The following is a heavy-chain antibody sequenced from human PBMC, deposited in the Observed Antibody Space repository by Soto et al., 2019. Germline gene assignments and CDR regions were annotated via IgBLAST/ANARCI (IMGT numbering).Heavy chain of an antibody. V-gene: IGHV4-39*01. CDR2: IFYSGST. D-gene: IGHD2-8*01. CDR3: VRHPRIMVPRQHDYYFDT. Sequence: SETLSLTCNVSGASISSRNYYWGRIRQPPGKGLEWFGSIFYSGSTYYNPSLKSRVTISIVTSQNQFSLRLTSVTAADTAVYYCVRHPRIMVPRQHDYYFDTWGPGNLATVSS. J-gene: IGHJ4*02. CDR1: GASISSRNYY.